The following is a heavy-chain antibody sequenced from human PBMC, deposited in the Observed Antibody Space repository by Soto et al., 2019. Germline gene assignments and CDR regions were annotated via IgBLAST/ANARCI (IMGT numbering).Heavy chain of an antibody. CDR3: ARQTKDYGYYTGRPVYFDY. Sequence: QLQLQESGPGLVKPSETLSLTCTVSGGSISSSSYYWGCIRQPPGKGLEWIGSIYYSGSTYYNPSLKSRVTISVDTSKNQFSLRLSSVTAADTAVYYCARQTKDYGYYTGRPVYFDYWGQGTLVTVSS. CDR2: IYYSGST. D-gene: IGHD4-17*01. J-gene: IGHJ4*02. CDR1: GGSISSSSYY. V-gene: IGHV4-39*01.